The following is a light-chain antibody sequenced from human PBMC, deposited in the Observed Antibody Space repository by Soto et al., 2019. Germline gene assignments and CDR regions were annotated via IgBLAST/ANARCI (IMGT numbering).Light chain of an antibody. CDR2: GAS. V-gene: IGKV3-20*01. CDR3: QHSGITRWT. Sequence: DIVMPMYPGTLSVSRGERATLSCRANPAISSNLAWYQQKPGQAPRLLIYGASTRATGIPDRFSGSGSGTDFTLTISRLEPEDFTLYYCQHSGITRWTFAQGGIVDIK. J-gene: IGKJ1*01. CDR1: PAISSN.